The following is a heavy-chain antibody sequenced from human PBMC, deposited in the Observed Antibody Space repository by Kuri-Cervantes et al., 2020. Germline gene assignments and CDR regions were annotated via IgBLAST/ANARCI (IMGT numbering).Heavy chain of an antibody. CDR2: IYYSGST. J-gene: IGHJ3*02. Sequence: SETLSLTCTVSGGSISSGDCYWSWIRQPPGKGLEWIGYIYYSGSTYYNPSLKSRVTISVDTSKNQFPLKLSSVTAADTAVYYCARAGVYYDSSGSDAFDIWGQGTMVTVSS. V-gene: IGHV4-30-4*01. CDR1: GGSISSGDCY. CDR3: ARAGVYYDSSGSDAFDI. D-gene: IGHD3-22*01.